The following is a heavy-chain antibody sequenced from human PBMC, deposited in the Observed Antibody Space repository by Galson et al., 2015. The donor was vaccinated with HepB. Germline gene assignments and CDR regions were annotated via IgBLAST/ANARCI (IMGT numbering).Heavy chain of an antibody. D-gene: IGHD2-2*02. CDR3: ARGLYCNSTSCYNAFDI. Sequence: SVKVSCKASGYTFTSYDINWVRQATGQALEWMGWMNPNSGNTGYAQKFQGRVTMTRNTSISTAYMELSSLRSEDTAVYYCARGLYCNSTSCYNAFDIWGQGTMVTVSS. V-gene: IGHV1-8*01. CDR2: MNPNSGNT. J-gene: IGHJ3*02. CDR1: GYTFTSYD.